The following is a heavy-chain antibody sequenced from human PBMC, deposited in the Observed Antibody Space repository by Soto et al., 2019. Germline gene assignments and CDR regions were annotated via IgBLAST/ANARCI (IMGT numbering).Heavy chain of an antibody. Sequence: GGSLRLSCAVVGMTVSGKKYVAWVRQAPGEGLEWVSGVYDADGKYYADSVKGRFTTSRDSSKTIVYLEMNDLGPEDTAIYYCATWLQREHAYDVWGQGTTVTVSS. CDR1: GMTVSGKKY. D-gene: IGHD1-1*01. V-gene: IGHV3-53*01. J-gene: IGHJ3*01. CDR2: VYDADGK. CDR3: ATWLQREHAYDV.